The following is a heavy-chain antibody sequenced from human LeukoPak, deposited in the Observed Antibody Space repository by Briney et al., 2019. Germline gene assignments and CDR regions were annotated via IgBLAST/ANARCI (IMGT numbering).Heavy chain of an antibody. D-gene: IGHD4-17*01. CDR1: GGSFSGYY. Sequence: PSETLSLTCAVYGGSFSGYYWSWIRQPPGKGLEWIGEINHSGSTNYNPSLKSRVTISVDTSKNQFSLKLSSVTAADTAVHYCARRVAVTTGFDYWGQGTLVTVSS. CDR3: ARRVAVTTGFDY. CDR2: INHSGST. J-gene: IGHJ4*02. V-gene: IGHV4-34*01.